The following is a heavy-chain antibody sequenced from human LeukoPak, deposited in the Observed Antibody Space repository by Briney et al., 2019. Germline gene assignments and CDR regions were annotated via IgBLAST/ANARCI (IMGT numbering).Heavy chain of an antibody. CDR2: ILHDGSNI. CDR3: AKDPYRVVVATGNYLDP. D-gene: IGHD2-15*01. J-gene: IGHJ5*02. Sequence: GGSLRLSCAASGFTFSSYGMHWVRQAPGKGLEWVAVILHDGSNIYYGDSVKGRFSISRDNSKNTPYLQMNSLRVEDTAVYYCAKDPYRVVVATGNYLDPWGQGTLVTVSS. CDR1: GFTFSSYG. V-gene: IGHV3-30*18.